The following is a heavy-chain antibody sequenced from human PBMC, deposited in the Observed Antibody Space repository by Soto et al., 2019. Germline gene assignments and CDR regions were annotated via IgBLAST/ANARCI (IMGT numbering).Heavy chain of an antibody. CDR3: ARDRGDGYNNYFDY. V-gene: IGHV1-69*13. D-gene: IGHD3-10*01. J-gene: IGHJ4*02. CDR1: GGTFSSYA. Sequence: SVKVSCKASGGTFSSYAISWVRQAPGQGLEWMGGIIPIFGTANYAQKFQGRVTITADESTSTAYMELSSLRSEDTAVYYCARDRGDGYNNYFDYWGQGTLVTVSS. CDR2: IIPIFGTA.